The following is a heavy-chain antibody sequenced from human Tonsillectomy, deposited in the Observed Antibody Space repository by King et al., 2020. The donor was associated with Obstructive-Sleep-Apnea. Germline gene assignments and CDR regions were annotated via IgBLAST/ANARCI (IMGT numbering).Heavy chain of an antibody. Sequence: VQLVESGGGVVQPGRALRLSCAASGVTFRSYGSHWVRQAPAKGLEWVAVIAYDGSNKYYADSVKVLFTISRDNSKNTLYLQMNSLRAEDTAVYYCAKDTPLTGDDSHFDYWGQGTLVTVSS. CDR2: IAYDGSNK. CDR3: AKDTPLTGDDSHFDY. CDR1: GVTFRSYG. D-gene: IGHD7-27*01. V-gene: IGHV3-30*18. J-gene: IGHJ4*02.